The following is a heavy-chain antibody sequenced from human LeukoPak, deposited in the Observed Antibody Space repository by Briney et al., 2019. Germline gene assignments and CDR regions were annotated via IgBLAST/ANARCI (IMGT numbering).Heavy chain of an antibody. CDR3: ARAPQQLVPYYYYGMDV. CDR1: GYTFTSYG. CDR2: ISVYNGNT. D-gene: IGHD6-13*01. Sequence: GASVKVSCKASGYTFTSYGISWVRQAPGQGLEWMGWISVYNGNTNYAQKLQGRVTMTTDTSTSTAYMELRSLRSDDTAVYYCARAPQQLVPYYYYGMDVWGQGTTVTVSS. V-gene: IGHV1-18*01. J-gene: IGHJ6*02.